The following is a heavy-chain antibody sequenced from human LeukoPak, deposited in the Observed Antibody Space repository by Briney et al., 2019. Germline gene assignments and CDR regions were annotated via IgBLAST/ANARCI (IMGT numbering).Heavy chain of an antibody. CDR2: IYYSGST. Sequence: SETLSLTCTVSGGFSNNYWCWIRQPPGKALEWIGYIYYSGSTSYNPSLKSRVTISVDTSKNQFSLKLTSVTAADTAVYYCARASGGWYGLFDYWGQGTLVTVSS. CDR1: GGFSNNY. V-gene: IGHV4-59*08. D-gene: IGHD6-19*01. J-gene: IGHJ4*02. CDR3: ARASGGWYGLFDY.